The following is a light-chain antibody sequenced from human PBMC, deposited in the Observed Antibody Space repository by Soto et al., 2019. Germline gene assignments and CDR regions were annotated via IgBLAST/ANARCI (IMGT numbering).Light chain of an antibody. CDR3: QQSDSTLWT. Sequence: DIQMSQSPSSLSASIGDRVTITCRASQTISEYLNWYQQKPGKAPKVLIYAISSLQSGVPSRFSGSGSGTDFTLTISSLQPEDFATYYCQQSDSTLWTFGQGTKVDIK. CDR2: AIS. CDR1: QTISEY. V-gene: IGKV1-39*01. J-gene: IGKJ1*01.